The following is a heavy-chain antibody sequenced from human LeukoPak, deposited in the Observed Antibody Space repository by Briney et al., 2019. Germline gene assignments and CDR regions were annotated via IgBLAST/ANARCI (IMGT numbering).Heavy chain of an antibody. Sequence: GGSLRLSCAASGFSINSYSMNWVRQAPGKGLEWVSSISSSSSYIYYADSVKGRFTISRDNAKNSLYLQMNSLRAEDTAVYYCARDRSRSYEIDYWGQGTLVTVSS. D-gene: IGHD1-26*01. J-gene: IGHJ4*02. CDR2: ISSSSSYI. CDR3: ARDRSRSYEIDY. V-gene: IGHV3-21*01. CDR1: GFSINSYS.